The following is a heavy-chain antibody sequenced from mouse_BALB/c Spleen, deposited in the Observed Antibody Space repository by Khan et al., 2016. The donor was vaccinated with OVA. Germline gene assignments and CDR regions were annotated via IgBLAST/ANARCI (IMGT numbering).Heavy chain of an antibody. D-gene: IGHD1-2*01. CDR2: ISYSGST. CDR3: ARTARIKY. CDR1: GYSITSGYG. V-gene: IGHV3-2*02. Sequence: EVQLVESGPGLVKPSQSLSLTCTVTGYSITSGYGWNWIRQFPGNKLEWMGYISYSGSTNYNPSLKRRISITRDTSKNQFFLQFNSVTTEDTATYYCARTARIKYWGQGTTLTVSS. J-gene: IGHJ2*01.